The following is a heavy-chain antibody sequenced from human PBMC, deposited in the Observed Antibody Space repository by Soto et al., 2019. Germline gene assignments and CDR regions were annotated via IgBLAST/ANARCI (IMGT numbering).Heavy chain of an antibody. CDR1: GFAFSSYS. CDR3: ARGRSVIDHDDFEY. Sequence: GGSLRLSCAASGFAFSSYSMHWVRQAPGKGLEWVAAMSFDGNSKYFADSVKGRFTISRDNSKNTLSLQMNSLGADDSAVYYCARGRSVIDHDDFEYWGQGTLVTVSS. J-gene: IGHJ4*02. V-gene: IGHV3-30-3*01. CDR2: MSFDGNSK. D-gene: IGHD2-21*01.